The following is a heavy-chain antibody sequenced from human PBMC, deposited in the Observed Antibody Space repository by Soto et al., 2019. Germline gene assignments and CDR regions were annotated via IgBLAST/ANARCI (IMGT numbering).Heavy chain of an antibody. J-gene: IGHJ3*02. V-gene: IGHV1-18*01. Sequence: ASVKVSCKASGYTFISYGISWVRQAPGQGLEWMGWISAYNGNTNYAQKLQGRVTMTTDTSTSTAYMELRSLRSDDTAVYYCARGGEIVVVVTDDAFDIWGQGTMVTVSS. D-gene: IGHD2-15*01. CDR3: ARGGEIVVVVTDDAFDI. CDR1: GYTFISYG. CDR2: ISAYNGNT.